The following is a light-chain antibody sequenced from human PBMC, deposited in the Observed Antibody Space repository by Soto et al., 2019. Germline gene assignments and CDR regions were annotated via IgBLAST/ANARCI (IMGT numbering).Light chain of an antibody. J-gene: IGKJ5*01. V-gene: IGKV3-15*01. CDR1: QSVRNY. Sequence: EIVLTQSPATLSLSPGETATLSCRASQSVRNYLAWYQQKPGQAPRLLIYGASTRATGIPARFSGSGSGTEFTLTISSLQSEDFEIYYCQQYNNWPITFGQGTRLEIK. CDR3: QQYNNWPIT. CDR2: GAS.